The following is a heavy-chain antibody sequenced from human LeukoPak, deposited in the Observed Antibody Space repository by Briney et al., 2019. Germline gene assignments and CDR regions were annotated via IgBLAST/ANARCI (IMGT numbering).Heavy chain of an antibody. V-gene: IGHV4-4*07. CDR3: ARDLDIVVVPAAEQRGWFDP. Sequence: SETLSLTCTVSGGSISSYYWSWIRQPAGKGLKWIGRIYTSGSTNYNPSLKSRVTMSVDTSKNQFSLKLSSVTAADTAVYYCARDLDIVVVPAAEQRGWFDPWGQGTLVTVSS. D-gene: IGHD2-2*01. CDR2: IYTSGST. CDR1: GGSISSYY. J-gene: IGHJ5*02.